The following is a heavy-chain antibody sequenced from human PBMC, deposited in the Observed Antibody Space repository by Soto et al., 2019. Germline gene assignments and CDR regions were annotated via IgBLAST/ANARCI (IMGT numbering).Heavy chain of an antibody. CDR2: IYYTGST. V-gene: IGHV4-59*01. D-gene: IGHD3-10*01. CDR1: SGSITNYY. CDR3: ARARGYGSQSYRWHDLDS. Sequence: QVQLQESGPGLVKPSETLSLTCTVSSGSITNYYWNWIRQPPGKGLEWIGYIYYTGSTNYNPSLESRVTISVDTSKNQFSLKLNSVTAADTAVYYCARARGYGSQSYRWHDLDSWGQGILVTVSS. J-gene: IGHJ4*02.